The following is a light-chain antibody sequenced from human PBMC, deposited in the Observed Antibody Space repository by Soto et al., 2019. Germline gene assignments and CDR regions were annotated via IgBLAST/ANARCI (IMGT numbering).Light chain of an antibody. CDR3: QSYDSSLTSWV. J-gene: IGLJ3*02. Sequence: QAVVTQPPSVSGAPGQRVTISCTGSSSNIGAGYDVHWYQQVPGTVPKLLIYANNNRPSGVPDRFSGSKSGTSASLAIAGLQADDEADYYCQSYDSSLTSWVFGGGTKLTVL. CDR1: SSNIGAGYD. V-gene: IGLV1-40*01. CDR2: ANN.